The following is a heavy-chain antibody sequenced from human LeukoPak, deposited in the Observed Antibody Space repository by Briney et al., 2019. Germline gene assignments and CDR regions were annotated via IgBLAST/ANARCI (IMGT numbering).Heavy chain of an antibody. CDR2: IYYSGST. CDR3: ARVAGPPRSNRGYCSSTSCYASYGMDV. Sequence: SETLSLTCTVSGGSISSYYWSWIRQPPGKGLEWIGYIYYSGSTNYNPSLKSRVTISVDTSKNQFSLKLSSVTAADTAVYYCARVAGPPRSNRGYCSSTSCYASYGMDVWGQGTTVTVSS. CDR1: GGSISSYY. V-gene: IGHV4-59*01. J-gene: IGHJ6*02. D-gene: IGHD2-2*01.